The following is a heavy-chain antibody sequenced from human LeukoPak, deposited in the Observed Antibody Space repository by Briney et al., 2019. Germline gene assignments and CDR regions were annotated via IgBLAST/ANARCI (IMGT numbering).Heavy chain of an antibody. CDR3: ARGGITIFGAVIKGNWFDP. D-gene: IGHD3-3*01. V-gene: IGHV1-8*01. J-gene: IGHJ5*02. CDR1: GYTFTSYD. Sequence: GASVKVSFTASGYTFTSYDINWVRQATGQGLEWMGWMNPNSGNTGYAQKFQGRVTMTRNTSISTAYMELSSLRSEDTAVYYCARGGITIFGAVIKGNWFDPWGQGTLVTVCS. CDR2: MNPNSGNT.